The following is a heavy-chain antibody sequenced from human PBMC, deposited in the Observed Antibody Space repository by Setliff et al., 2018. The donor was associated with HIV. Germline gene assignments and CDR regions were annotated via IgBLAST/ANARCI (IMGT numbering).Heavy chain of an antibody. CDR1: GGPVNRGSFS. CDR2: VHTNGFT. V-gene: IGHV4-61*09. Sequence: SETLSLTCAVSGGPVNRGSFSWNWIRQPAGERPEWIGHVHTNGFTNYIPSLKGLVTISLDMSRNEFSLKLCSVTAADTATYVCARGVVGNYYDFFNIYFWDYMDVWGNGTTVTVSS. J-gene: IGHJ6*03. D-gene: IGHD3-3*01. CDR3: ARGVVGNYYDFFNIYFWDYMDV.